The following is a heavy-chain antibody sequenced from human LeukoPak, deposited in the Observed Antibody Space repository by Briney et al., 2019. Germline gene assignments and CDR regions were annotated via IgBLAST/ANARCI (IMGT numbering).Heavy chain of an antibody. J-gene: IGHJ5*02. CDR2: INTSRST. CDR3: ARDDCSGGSCYRGWFDP. Sequence: PSETLSLTCTVSGGSISSYYWSWTRQPAGKGLEWIGRINTSRSTNYNPSLKSRVTMSVDTSKNPFSLKLSSVTAADTAVYYCARDDCSGGSCYRGWFDPWGQGTLVTVSS. D-gene: IGHD2-15*01. V-gene: IGHV4-4*07. CDR1: GGSISSYY.